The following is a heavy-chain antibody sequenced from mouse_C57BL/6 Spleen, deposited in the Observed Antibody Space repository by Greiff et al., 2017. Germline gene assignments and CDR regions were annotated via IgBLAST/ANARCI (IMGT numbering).Heavy chain of an antibody. CDR2: IDPSDSYT. CDR1: GYTFTSYW. J-gene: IGHJ3*01. CDR3: ARGGFYSNYPIAY. V-gene: IGHV1-69*01. D-gene: IGHD2-5*01. Sequence: QVQLQQPGAELVMPGASVKLSCKASGYTFTSYWMHWVKQRPGQGLEWIGEIDPSDSYTNYNQKFKGKSTLTVDKSSSTAYMQLSSLTSEDSAVYDCARGGFYSNYPIAYWGQGTLVTVSA.